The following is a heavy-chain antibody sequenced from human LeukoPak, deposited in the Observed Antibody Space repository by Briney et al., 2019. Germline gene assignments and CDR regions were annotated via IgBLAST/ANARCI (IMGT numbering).Heavy chain of an antibody. CDR1: GFTFSDYS. J-gene: IGHJ3*02. D-gene: IGHD1-7*01. CDR2: ISNSSGAI. Sequence: PGGSLRLSCAASGFTFSDYSMNWVRQAPGKGLEWISYISNSSGAIYYADSVKGRFTISRDNSKNTLYLQMNSLRAEDTAVYYCARDRYGTRDAFDIWGQGTMVTVSS. V-gene: IGHV3-48*01. CDR3: ARDRYGTRDAFDI.